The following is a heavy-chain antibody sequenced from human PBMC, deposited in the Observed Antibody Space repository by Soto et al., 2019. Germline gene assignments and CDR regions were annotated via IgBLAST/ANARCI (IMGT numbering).Heavy chain of an antibody. Sequence: SETLSLTCTVSGGSISSNYWTWIRQPPGKGLEWIGYVYYSGSTNYNSSLKSRVTISVDTSKNQFSLKLTSVTAADTAVYYCARDRGYYDSSGYLKAFDIWGQGTMVTVSS. J-gene: IGHJ3*02. CDR1: GGSISSNY. D-gene: IGHD3-22*01. CDR2: VYYSGST. V-gene: IGHV4-59*01. CDR3: ARDRGYYDSSGYLKAFDI.